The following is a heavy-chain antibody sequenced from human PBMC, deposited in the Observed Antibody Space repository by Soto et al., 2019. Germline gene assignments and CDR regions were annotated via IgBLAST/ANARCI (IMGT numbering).Heavy chain of an antibody. J-gene: IGHJ4*02. D-gene: IGHD3-16*01. CDR3: ARWGTTGGLDV. CDR2: TSYDGSNN. Sequence: QVQLVESGGGVVQPGTSLRLSCVGSGFTFRSYVIHWVRQAPGKGLEWVALTSYDGSNNFYGDSVKGRFTISRHNSRNTVELQMDSLTFEATTLYYCARWGTTGGLDVWGPGTLVSVSS. CDR1: GFTFRSYV. V-gene: IGHV3-33*05.